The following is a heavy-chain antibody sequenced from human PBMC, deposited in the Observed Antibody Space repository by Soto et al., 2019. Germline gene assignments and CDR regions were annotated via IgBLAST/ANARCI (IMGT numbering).Heavy chain of an antibody. CDR2: ISPTFGTA. Sequence: SVKVSCKASGGTFSRHAIAWVRQAPGQGLEWMGGISPTFGTATYAPKFQGRVAISADRSSNTAYMELSSLRSQDTAVYYCASERSAQYFDSWGQGTLVTVSS. CDR3: ASERSAQYFDS. D-gene: IGHD1-26*01. CDR1: GGTFSRHA. J-gene: IGHJ4*02. V-gene: IGHV1-69*06.